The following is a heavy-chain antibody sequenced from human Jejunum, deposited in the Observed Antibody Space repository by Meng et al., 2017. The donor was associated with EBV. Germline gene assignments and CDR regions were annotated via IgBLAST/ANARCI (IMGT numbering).Heavy chain of an antibody. CDR2: IYNGVDI. CDR1: GASISNDH. J-gene: IGHJ5*02. CDR3: ARGNSGFDH. D-gene: IGHD6-19*01. Sequence: QVQLQESGPGLVKPSEXLSLTCTASGASISNDHWSWIRQPPGKGLEWIGCIYNGVDIKHNPSLKSRVTMSLETTKNQFSLKLSSVTAADTAVYYCARGNSGFDHWGQGTLVTVSS. V-gene: IGHV4-59*12.